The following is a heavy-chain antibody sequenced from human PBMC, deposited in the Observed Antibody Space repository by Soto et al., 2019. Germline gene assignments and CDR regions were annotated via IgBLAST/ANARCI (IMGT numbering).Heavy chain of an antibody. CDR2: IKQVGNEI. J-gene: IGHJ4*02. CDR1: GFTFSAYW. V-gene: IGHV3-7*01. Sequence: EVQLVQSGGGLVQPGGSLRLSCVASGFTFSAYWMNWVRQAPGKGLEWVANIKQVGNEINYVDSVKGRFTISADNAKNSLYLQKDSLRAEDTAVYYCVRYYCPDSYQVYWGQGSLVTVST. CDR3: VRYYCPDSYQVY. D-gene: IGHD3-10*01.